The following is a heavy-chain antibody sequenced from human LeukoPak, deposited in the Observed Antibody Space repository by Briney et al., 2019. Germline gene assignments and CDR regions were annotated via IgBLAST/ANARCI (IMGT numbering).Heavy chain of an antibody. CDR3: AHRNTAMVRVDY. V-gene: IGHV3-15*01. CDR1: GFTFRDAG. J-gene: IGHJ4*02. CDR2: IKSKTDGGTT. Sequence: GGSLRLSCVVSGFTFRDAGMSWVRQAPGKGLEWVGRIKSKTDGGTTDYAAPVKGSFTISRDDSKNTLYLQMSSLKTEDTAVYFCAHRNTAMVRVDYWGQGTLVTVSS. D-gene: IGHD5-18*01.